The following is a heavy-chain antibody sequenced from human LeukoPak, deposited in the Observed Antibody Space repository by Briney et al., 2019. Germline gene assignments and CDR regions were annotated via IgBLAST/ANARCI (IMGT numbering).Heavy chain of an antibody. CDR3: ASLFDLVGPLVY. V-gene: IGHV3-30-3*01. Sequence: PGGSLRLSCAASGFTFSSHAMHWVRQAPGKGLEWVAVISYDGSNKYYADSVKGRFTISRDNSKNTLYLQMNSLRAEDTAVYYCASLFDLVGPLVYWGQGTLVTVSS. CDR1: GFTFSSHA. D-gene: IGHD2-8*02. CDR2: ISYDGSNK. J-gene: IGHJ4*02.